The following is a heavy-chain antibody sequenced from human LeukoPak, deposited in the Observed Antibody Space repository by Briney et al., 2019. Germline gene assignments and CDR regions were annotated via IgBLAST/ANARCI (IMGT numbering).Heavy chain of an antibody. CDR1: GFTFSSYG. CDR3: AKLPYSSSWYGFDY. Sequence: PGGSLRLSCAASGFTFSSYGMHWVRQAPGKGLEGVAFIRYDGSNKYYADSVKGRFTISRDNSKNTLYLQMNSLRAEDTAVYYCAKLPYSSSWYGFDYWGQGTLVTVSS. D-gene: IGHD6-13*01. J-gene: IGHJ4*02. V-gene: IGHV3-30*02. CDR2: IRYDGSNK.